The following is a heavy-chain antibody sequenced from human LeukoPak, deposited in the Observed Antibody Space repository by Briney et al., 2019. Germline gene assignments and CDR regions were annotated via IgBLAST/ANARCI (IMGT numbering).Heavy chain of an antibody. V-gene: IGHV3-23*01. Sequence: GGSLRLSCAASGLTFSSYAMSWVRQAPGKGLEWGSAISGSGGSTYYADSVKGRFTISRDNSKNTLYLQMNSLRAEDTAVYYCAKYLTVATPEKYFDYWGQGTLVTVSS. CDR2: ISGSGGST. J-gene: IGHJ4*02. CDR3: AKYLTVATPEKYFDY. CDR1: GLTFSSYA. D-gene: IGHD4-17*01.